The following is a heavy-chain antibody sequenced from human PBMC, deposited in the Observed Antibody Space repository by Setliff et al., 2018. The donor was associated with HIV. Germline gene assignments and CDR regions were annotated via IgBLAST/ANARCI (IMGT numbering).Heavy chain of an antibody. V-gene: IGHV4-34*10. Sequence: SETLSLTCAVYGGSFSGNYWNWIRQPPGKGLEYIGNIYQRGTTYYNSSLSSRVTMSLDTSKNQFYLKLNSVTAADTAVYYCEAATVGETGYYGIDVWGPGTTVTVSS. CDR2: IYQRGTT. D-gene: IGHD1-26*01. CDR3: EAATVGETGYYGIDV. J-gene: IGHJ6*02. CDR1: GGSFSGNY.